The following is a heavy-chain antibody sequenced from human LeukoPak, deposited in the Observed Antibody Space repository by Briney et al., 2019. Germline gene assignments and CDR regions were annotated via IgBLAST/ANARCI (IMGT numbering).Heavy chain of an antibody. D-gene: IGHD7-27*01. Sequence: PGGSLRLSCAASGFTFSNYAMHWVRQAPGKGLEYVSAISSNGGSKYYANSVKGRFTISRDNSKNPLYLQMGSLSAEDMAIYYCARVTGDRGGFDYWGQGTLVTVSS. CDR3: ARVTGDRGGFDY. CDR1: GFTFSNYA. V-gene: IGHV3-64*01. CDR2: ISSNGGSK. J-gene: IGHJ4*02.